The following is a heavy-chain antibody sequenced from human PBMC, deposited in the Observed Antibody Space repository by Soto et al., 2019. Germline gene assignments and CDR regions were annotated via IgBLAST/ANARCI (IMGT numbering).Heavy chain of an antibody. CDR1: GDSISGNNW. J-gene: IGHJ5*02. CDR3: ARQGRLWLADNWFDP. D-gene: IGHD3-10*01. CDR2: IYHTGKA. V-gene: IGHV4-4*02. Sequence: SETLSLTCAVSGDSISGNNWWSWVRQSPGKGLEWIGEIYHTGKATYNPSLKTRVTMSVDKSKIQFSLEVRSVTVADMAVYYCARQGRLWLADNWFDPWGQGTLVTVSS.